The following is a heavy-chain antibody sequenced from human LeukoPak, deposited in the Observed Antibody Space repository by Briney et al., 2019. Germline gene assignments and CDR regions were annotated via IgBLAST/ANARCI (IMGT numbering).Heavy chain of an antibody. CDR2: IHYSGST. CDR3: ARGYCSPGSCYYYDY. Sequence: SETLSLTCTVSGGSMSNYFWSWIRQPPGKGLEWIGHIHYSGSTNYDPSPKSRVTISVDTSKSQFSLRLSSVTAADTAVYYCARGYCSPGSCYYYDYWGQGTLVTVSS. D-gene: IGHD2-15*01. CDR1: GGSMSNYF. V-gene: IGHV4-59*01. J-gene: IGHJ4*02.